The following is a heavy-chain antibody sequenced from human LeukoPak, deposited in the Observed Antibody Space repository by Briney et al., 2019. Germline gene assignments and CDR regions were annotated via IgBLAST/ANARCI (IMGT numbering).Heavy chain of an antibody. CDR3: AKGVAVAGDDY. J-gene: IGHJ4*02. CDR1: GFTFSGSA. Sequence: PGGSLRLSCAASGFTFSGSAMHWVRQASGKGLEWVGRSRSKANSYATAYAASVKGRFTISRDDSKNTAYLQMNSLRAEDTAVYYCAKGVAVAGDDYWGQGTLVTVSS. CDR2: SRSKANSYAT. D-gene: IGHD6-19*01. V-gene: IGHV3-73*01.